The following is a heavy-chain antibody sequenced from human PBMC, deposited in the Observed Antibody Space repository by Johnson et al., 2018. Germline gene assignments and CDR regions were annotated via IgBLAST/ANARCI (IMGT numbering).Heavy chain of an antibody. V-gene: IGHV3-30-3*01. CDR1: GFIFSSYA. CDR3: AREGSRASRYYYYYMDV. J-gene: IGHJ6*03. D-gene: IGHD2-15*01. CDR2: ISYDGSNK. Sequence: QLVESGGGVVQPGRSLRLSCAASGFIFSSYAMHWVRPAPGKGLEWVAVISYDGSNKYYADSVKGRFTISRDNSKNTLYLQMNSLRAEDTAVYYCAREGSRASRYYYYYMDVWGKGTTVTVSS.